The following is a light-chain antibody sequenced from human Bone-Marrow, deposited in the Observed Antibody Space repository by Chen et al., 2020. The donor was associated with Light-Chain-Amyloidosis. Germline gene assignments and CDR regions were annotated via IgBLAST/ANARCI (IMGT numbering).Light chain of an antibody. Sequence: DIQLTQSPSFLSASVGDRVTITCRASQDIGDHLAWFQQTPGKAPKLLIYATSTLQTVVPSRFSGSESGTQFTLTISSLQPEDFATYYCQHLNSYLFTFGPGTKVDF. J-gene: IGKJ3*01. CDR1: QDIGDH. CDR2: ATS. V-gene: IGKV1-9*01. CDR3: QHLNSYLFT.